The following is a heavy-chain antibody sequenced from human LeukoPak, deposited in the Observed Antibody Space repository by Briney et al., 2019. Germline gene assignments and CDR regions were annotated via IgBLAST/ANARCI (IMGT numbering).Heavy chain of an antibody. Sequence: SETLSLTCAVYGGSFSGYYWSWIRQPPGKGLEWIGEINHSGSTNYNPSLKSRVTISVDTSKNQFSLKLSSVTAADTAVYYCARDASIAARYFDCWGQGTLVTVSS. D-gene: IGHD6-6*01. J-gene: IGHJ4*02. V-gene: IGHV4-34*01. CDR3: ARDASIAARYFDC. CDR1: GGSFSGYY. CDR2: INHSGST.